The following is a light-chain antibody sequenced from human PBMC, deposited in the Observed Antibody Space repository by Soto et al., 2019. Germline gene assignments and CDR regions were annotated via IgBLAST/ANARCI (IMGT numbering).Light chain of an antibody. V-gene: IGLV2-23*01. J-gene: IGLJ1*01. CDR2: EGS. CDR1: SNDVGSYNL. CDR3: SSYAGSNYYV. Sequence: QSVLTQPASVSGSPGQSITISCTGTSNDVGSYNLVSWYQHHPGKAPKLMIFEGSKRPSGVSNRFSGSKSGNTASLTISGLQAEDEADFYCSSYAGSNYYVFGTGTKVTVL.